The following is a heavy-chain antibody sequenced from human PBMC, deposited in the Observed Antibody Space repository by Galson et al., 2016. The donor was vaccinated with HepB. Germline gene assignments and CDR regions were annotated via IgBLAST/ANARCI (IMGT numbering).Heavy chain of an antibody. V-gene: IGHV3-23*01. CDR3: GKHVGFDY. CDR2: ITRSGDDT. J-gene: IGHJ4*02. D-gene: IGHD1-26*01. CDR1: GLIFSNYV. Sequence: SLRHCCAASGLIFSNYVMHWIRQAPGRGLEGVSGITRSGDDTHYAGYVKGRFTITRDNSKITYYLYMDNLTAGDTAIYYCGKHVGFDYWGQGALVTVSS.